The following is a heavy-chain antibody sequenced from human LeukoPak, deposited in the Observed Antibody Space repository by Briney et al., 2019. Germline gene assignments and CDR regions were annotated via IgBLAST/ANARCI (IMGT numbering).Heavy chain of an antibody. V-gene: IGHV4-34*01. CDR3: ARAGYYYDSSGYYRTLGYYYYYMDV. CDR1: GGSFSGYY. D-gene: IGHD3-22*01. Sequence: SETLSLTCAVYGGSFSGYYWSWIRQPPGKGLEWIGEINHSGSTNYNPSLKSRVTISVDTSKNQFSLKLSSVTAADTAVYYCARAGYYYDSSGYYRTLGYYYYYMDVWGKGTTVTISS. CDR2: INHSGST. J-gene: IGHJ6*03.